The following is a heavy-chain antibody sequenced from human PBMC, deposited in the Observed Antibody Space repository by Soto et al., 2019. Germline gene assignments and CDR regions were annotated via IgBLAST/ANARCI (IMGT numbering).Heavy chain of an antibody. Sequence: SGPTLVNPTATLTLTCSFSGFSLSTSGMCVSWIRQPPGKAPEWLAFIDWEDDKFYSTSLRTRLTISRDTAKNHVVLKMTNMDPLDTATYYCAQIQVASGCYDMNHWGQGTQVTVSS. V-gene: IGHV2-70*01. J-gene: IGHJ5*02. CDR1: GFSLSTSGMC. CDR2: IDWEDDK. CDR3: AQIQVASGCYDMNH. D-gene: IGHD3-22*01.